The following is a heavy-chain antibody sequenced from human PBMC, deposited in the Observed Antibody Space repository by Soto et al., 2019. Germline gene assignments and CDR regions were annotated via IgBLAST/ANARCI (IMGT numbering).Heavy chain of an antibody. Sequence: ELQLVESGGGVVQTGGSLRLSCTASGFIFSSYEMNWVRQAPGKGLEWISYISDSGSTIHYADSVKGRFTISRDNGKKSLYLQMNGLRAEDTGVYYCAREVTTPGVWGQGTAVTVSS. J-gene: IGHJ6*02. CDR2: ISDSGSTI. CDR1: GFIFSSYE. V-gene: IGHV3-48*03. CDR3: AREVTTPGV. D-gene: IGHD1-1*01.